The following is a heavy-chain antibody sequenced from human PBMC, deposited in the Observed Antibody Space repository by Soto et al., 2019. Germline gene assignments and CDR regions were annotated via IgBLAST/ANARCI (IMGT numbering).Heavy chain of an antibody. D-gene: IGHD5-12*01. CDR2: IIPIFGTA. V-gene: IGHV1-69*12. J-gene: IGHJ2*01. CDR1: GGTFSSYT. CDR3: ARGNHRWLQLWYFDL. Sequence: QVQLVQSGAEVKKPGSSVKVSCKPSGGTFSSYTISWVRQAPGQGLEWMGGIIPIFGTANYAQKFQGRVTITADESTSTAYMEPSSLRSEDTAVYYCARGNHRWLQLWYFDLWGRGTLVTVSS.